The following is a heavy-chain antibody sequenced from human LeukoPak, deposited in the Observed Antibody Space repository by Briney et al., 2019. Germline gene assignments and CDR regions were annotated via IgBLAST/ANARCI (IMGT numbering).Heavy chain of an antibody. V-gene: IGHV1-2*02. D-gene: IGHD2-8*01. CDR3: ARDNDGFSISP. J-gene: IGHJ5*02. CDR2: INPNSGGT. CDR1: GYTFTGYY. Sequence: ASVKVSCKASGYTFTGYYMHWVRQAPGQGLEWMGWINPNSGGTNYAQKFQGRVTMTRDTSITTAYMELSRLRSDDTAVFYCARDNDGFSISPWGQGTLVTVSS.